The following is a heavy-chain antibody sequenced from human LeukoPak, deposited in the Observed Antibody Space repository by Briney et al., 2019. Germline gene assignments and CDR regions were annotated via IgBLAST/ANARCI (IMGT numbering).Heavy chain of an antibody. D-gene: IGHD3-22*01. CDR1: GYSFAGYY. V-gene: IGHV1-2*02. Sequence: GASVKVSCKASGYSFAGYYMHWVRQAPGQGLEWMGWINPNSGGTNYAQKFQGRVTMTRDTSISTAYMELSRLRSDDTAVYYCARAQWFYHQRNFDYWGQGTLVTVSS. J-gene: IGHJ4*02. CDR2: INPNSGGT. CDR3: ARAQWFYHQRNFDY.